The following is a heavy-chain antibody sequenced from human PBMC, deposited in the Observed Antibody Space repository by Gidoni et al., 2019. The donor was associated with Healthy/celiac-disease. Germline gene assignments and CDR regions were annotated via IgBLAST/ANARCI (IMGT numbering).Heavy chain of an antibody. Sequence: EVKLVASGGGLVQPGGSLRPSCAASGFPFSSYAMSCVRQPPGKGRVGGSAIMGSGGSTYYSDSVKGRFTISRDNSKNTLYLQMNSLRAEDTAVYYCAKEAGYSSSWQLDYWGQGTLVTVSS. D-gene: IGHD6-13*01. CDR2: IMGSGGST. CDR1: GFPFSSYA. V-gene: IGHV3-23*04. J-gene: IGHJ4*02. CDR3: AKEAGYSSSWQLDY.